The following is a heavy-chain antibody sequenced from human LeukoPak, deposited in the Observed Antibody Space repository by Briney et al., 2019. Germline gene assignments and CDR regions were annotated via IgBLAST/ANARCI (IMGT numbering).Heavy chain of an antibody. J-gene: IGHJ5*02. V-gene: IGHV3-48*03. Sequence: GGSLRLSCAASGFTFNSYEVNWVRQAPGKGLEWVSYISSSGSTIYYADSVKGRFTISRDNAKNSLYLQMNSLRAEDTAIYYCVLYNWFDPWGQGTLVTVSS. CDR3: VLYNWFDP. CDR1: GFTFNSYE. CDR2: ISSSGSTI.